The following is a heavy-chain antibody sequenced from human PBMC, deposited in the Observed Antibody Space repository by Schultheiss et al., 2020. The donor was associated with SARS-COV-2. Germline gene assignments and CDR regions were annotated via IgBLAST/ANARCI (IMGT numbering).Heavy chain of an antibody. CDR2: ISGSGGST. D-gene: IGHD6-13*01. Sequence: GESLKISCAASGFTFSNAWMNWVRQAPGKGLEWVSAISGSGGSTYYADSVKGRFTISRDNSKNTLYLQMNSLKTEDTAVYYCAPIAAAGRVVWGQGTTVTVSS. CDR1: GFTFSNAW. V-gene: IGHV3-23*01. J-gene: IGHJ6*02. CDR3: APIAAAGRVV.